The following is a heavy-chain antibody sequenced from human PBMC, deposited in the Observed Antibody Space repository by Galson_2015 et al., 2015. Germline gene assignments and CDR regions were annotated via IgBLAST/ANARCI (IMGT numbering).Heavy chain of an antibody. V-gene: IGHV3-30*01. CDR1: GFTFSSYA. D-gene: IGHD5-12*01. CDR3: ARSLRMSGFGDY. Sequence: SLRLSCAASGFTFSSYAMHWARQAPGKGLEWVAVISYDGSNKYYADSVKGRFTISRDNSKNTLYLQMNSLRAEDTAVYYCARSLRMSGFGDYWGQGTLVTVSS. CDR2: ISYDGSNK. J-gene: IGHJ4*02.